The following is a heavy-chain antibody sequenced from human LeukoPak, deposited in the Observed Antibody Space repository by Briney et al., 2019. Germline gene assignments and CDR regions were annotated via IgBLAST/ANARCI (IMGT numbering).Heavy chain of an antibody. V-gene: IGHV4-59*01. J-gene: IGHJ4*02. CDR2: IYYSGDT. D-gene: IGHD5-18*01. CDR1: GDSISPYY. Sequence: SETLSLTCTVSGDSISPYYWGWIRQPPGKGLEWIGYIYYSGDTTYNPSLESRVTISVDTSKNQFSLKLSSVTAADTAVYYCARDKQPGDYWGQGALVTVSS. CDR3: ARDKQPGDY.